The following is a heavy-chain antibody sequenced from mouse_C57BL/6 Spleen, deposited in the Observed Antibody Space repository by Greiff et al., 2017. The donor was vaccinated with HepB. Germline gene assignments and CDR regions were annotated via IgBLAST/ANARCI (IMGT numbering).Heavy chain of an antibody. V-gene: IGHV1-69*01. J-gene: IGHJ2*01. CDR3: ASGENGYDYFDY. D-gene: IGHD2-2*01. CDR2: IDPSDSYT. Sequence: VQLQQPGAELVMPGASVKLSCKASGYTFTSYWMHWVKQRPGQGLEWIGEIDPSDSYTNYNQKFKGKSTLTVDKSSSTAYMQLSSLTSEDSAVYYCASGENGYDYFDYWGQGTTLTVSS. CDR1: GYTFTSYW.